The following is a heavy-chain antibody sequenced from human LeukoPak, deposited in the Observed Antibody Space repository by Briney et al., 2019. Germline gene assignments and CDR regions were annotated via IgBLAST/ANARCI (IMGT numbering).Heavy chain of an antibody. D-gene: IGHD4-17*01. V-gene: IGHV3-23*01. CDR3: AKAITVTGRYFDY. CDR1: GFTFRSYA. J-gene: IGHJ4*02. CDR2: ISGSGGST. Sequence: PGGSLRLSCAASGFTFRSYAMSWVRQAPGKGLEWVSTISGSGGSTYYADSVKGRFTISRDNSKNTLYLQMNSLRAEDTAVYYCAKAITVTGRYFDYWGQGTLVTVSS.